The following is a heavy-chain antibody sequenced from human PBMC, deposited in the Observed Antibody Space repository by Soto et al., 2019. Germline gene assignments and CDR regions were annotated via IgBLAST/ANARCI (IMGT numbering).Heavy chain of an antibody. CDR2: ISAYNGNT. V-gene: IGHV1-18*01. D-gene: IGHD3-16*01. CDR1: GYTFTNFG. Sequence: QVQLVQSGAEVKKPGASVKVSCKTSGYTFTNFGLSWVRQAPGQGLEWMGWISAYNGNTNYAQNFQGRVTMTTDTSTSTAYMALRSLRSDDTAVYSCASGGTPIDYWGQGTLVTVSS. J-gene: IGHJ4*02. CDR3: ASGGTPIDY.